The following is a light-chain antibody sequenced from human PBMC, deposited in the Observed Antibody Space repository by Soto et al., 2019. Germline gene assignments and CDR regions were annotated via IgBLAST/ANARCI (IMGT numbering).Light chain of an antibody. CDR2: GAS. J-gene: IGKJ1*01. CDR3: QQSHSTPWT. Sequence: DIQMTQSPSSLSASVVDRVTITCRASQTITTYVNWYQQKPGKAPQLLIYGASSLQSGVPSRFTGSGSGTDFTLTISSLQPEDFATYHCQQSHSTPWTFGQGTKVEIK. V-gene: IGKV1-39*01. CDR1: QTITTY.